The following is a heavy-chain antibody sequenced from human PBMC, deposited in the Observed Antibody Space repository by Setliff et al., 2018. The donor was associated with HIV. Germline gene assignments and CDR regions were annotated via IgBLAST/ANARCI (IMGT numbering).Heavy chain of an antibody. CDR2: ISSSRSTI. V-gene: IGHV3-48*04. CDR3: ARKLLTRPNYYGMDV. D-gene: IGHD2-15*01. J-gene: IGHJ6*02. Sequence: GGSLRLSCAASGFTFSSYSMNWVRQAPGKGLEWVSYISSSRSTIHYADSVKGRFTISRDNAKNSLYLQMNSLRAEDTAVYYCARKLLTRPNYYGMDVWGQGTTVTVSS. CDR1: GFTFSSYS.